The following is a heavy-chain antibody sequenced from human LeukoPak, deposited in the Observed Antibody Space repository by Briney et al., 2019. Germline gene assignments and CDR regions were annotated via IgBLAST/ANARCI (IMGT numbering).Heavy chain of an antibody. V-gene: IGHV3-30*18. D-gene: IGHD4-17*01. J-gene: IGHJ4*02. CDR3: AKGRAPSGYGDYYY. CDR2: ISYDGSNK. Sequence: GGSLRLSCAASGFTFSSSDMHWVRQAPGKGLEWVAVISYDGSNKYYADSVKGRFTISRDDSKNTLYLQMNSLRAEDTAVYYCAKGRAPSGYGDYYYWGQGTLVTVSS. CDR1: GFTFSSSD.